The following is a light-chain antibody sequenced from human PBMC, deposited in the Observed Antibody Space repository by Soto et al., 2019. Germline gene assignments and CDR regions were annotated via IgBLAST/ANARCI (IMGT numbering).Light chain of an antibody. CDR1: QSVRSN. V-gene: IGKV3-15*01. Sequence: EIVMTHSPATLSLSPWELATLSCRASQSVRSNLASYQQRPGQAPRLLIYAASTRATGIPARFSGSGSGTEFTLTIDSLQSEDFAVYYCQQYNNWPRTFGQGTKVDIK. CDR2: AAS. CDR3: QQYNNWPRT. J-gene: IGKJ1*01.